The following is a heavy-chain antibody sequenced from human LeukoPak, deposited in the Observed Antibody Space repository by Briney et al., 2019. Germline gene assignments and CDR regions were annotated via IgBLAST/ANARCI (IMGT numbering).Heavy chain of an antibody. J-gene: IGHJ6*03. CDR1: GYSFASSW. CDR2: IYPDESDT. D-gene: IGHD2-8*01. CDR3: ARHGHCTNGVCYSNYYYHMDV. Sequence: GESLKISCKGSGYSFASSWIGWVRQMPGKGLEWMGIIYPDESDTRYSPSFEGQITISVDKSISTAYLQWSSLKASDTAVYYCARHGHCTNGVCYSNYYYHMDVWGKGTTVTVSS. V-gene: IGHV5-51*01.